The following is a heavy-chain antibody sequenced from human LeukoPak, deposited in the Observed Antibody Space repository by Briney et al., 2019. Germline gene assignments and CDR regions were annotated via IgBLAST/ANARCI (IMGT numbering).Heavy chain of an antibody. J-gene: IGHJ4*02. CDR1: GGSISSYY. CDR2: IYYSGST. V-gene: IGHV4-59*01. CDR3: ARGRPDYGVPFDY. D-gene: IGHD4-17*01. Sequence: SSETLSLTCTVSGGSISSYYWSWIRQPPGKGLEWIGYIYYSGSTNYNPSLKSRVTISVDTSKNQFSLKLNSVTAADTAVYYCARGRPDYGVPFDYWGQGTLVIVSS.